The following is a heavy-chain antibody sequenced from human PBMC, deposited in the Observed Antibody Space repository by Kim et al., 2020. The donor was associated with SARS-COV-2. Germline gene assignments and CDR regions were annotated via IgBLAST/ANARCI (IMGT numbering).Heavy chain of an antibody. J-gene: IGHJ5*02. D-gene: IGHD6-19*01. V-gene: IGHV1-18*01. Sequence: ASVKVSCKASGYTFTSYGISWVRQAPGQGLEWMGWISAYNGNTNYAQKLQGRVTMTTDTSTSTAYMELRSLRSDDTAVYYCAREAQWLVLTGNWFDPWGQGTLVTVSS. CDR3: AREAQWLVLTGNWFDP. CDR2: ISAYNGNT. CDR1: GYTFTSYG.